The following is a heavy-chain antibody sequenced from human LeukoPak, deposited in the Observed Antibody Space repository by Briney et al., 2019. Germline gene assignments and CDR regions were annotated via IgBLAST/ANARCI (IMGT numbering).Heavy chain of an antibody. Sequence: GESLKISCKGSGYRFTSYWIGWVRQMPGKGLEWMGIIYPGDSDTRYSPSFQGQVTISADKSISTAYLQWSSLKASDTAMYYCARKAVLEWLLSVNDNWFDPWGQGTLVTVSS. CDR2: IYPGDSDT. D-gene: IGHD3-3*01. CDR3: ARKAVLEWLLSVNDNWFDP. J-gene: IGHJ5*02. V-gene: IGHV5-51*01. CDR1: GYRFTSYW.